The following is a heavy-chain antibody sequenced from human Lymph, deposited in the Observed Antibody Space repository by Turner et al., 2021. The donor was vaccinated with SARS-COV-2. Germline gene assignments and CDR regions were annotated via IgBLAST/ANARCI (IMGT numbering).Heavy chain of an antibody. D-gene: IGHD2-2*01. V-gene: IGHV1-69*10. CDR1: GGTFSSYA. CDR2: IIRNLATA. J-gene: IGHJ5*02. Sequence: VQLVQSGAEVKKPGSSVKVSCKASGGTFSSYAITWVRQAPGQGLGWMGGIIRNLATANNAQKLDGRATITADNSTSTALMGLSSLGSEDTALYYCARDSPYGSSSSCYGPWGQGTLVTVSS. CDR3: ARDSPYGSSSSCYGP.